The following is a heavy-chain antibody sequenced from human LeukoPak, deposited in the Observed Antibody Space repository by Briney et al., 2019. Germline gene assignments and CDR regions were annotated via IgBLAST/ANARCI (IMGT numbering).Heavy chain of an antibody. V-gene: IGHV3-74*01. CDR3: ARDTSLVYGAFRMMDV. J-gene: IGHJ6*02. Sequence: GGSLRLSCAASGFTFSSYWMHWVRQAPGKGLVWVSRINSDGSSTSYADSVKGRFTISRDNAKNTLYLQMNSLRAEDTAVYYCARDTSLVYGAFRMMDVWGQGTTVTVSS. CDR1: GFTFSSYW. CDR2: INSDGSST. D-gene: IGHD5/OR15-5a*01.